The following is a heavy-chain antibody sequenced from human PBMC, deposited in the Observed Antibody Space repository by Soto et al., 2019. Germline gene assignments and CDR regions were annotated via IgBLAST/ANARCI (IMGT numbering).Heavy chain of an antibody. Sequence: PGGSLRLSCAASDFTFTNAWMNWVRQAPGKGLEYVSAITTKGDSTYYADSVRGRFSISRDNSKNTLYLQMGCLRADDMAVYYCARKNSGTYPFDFWGQGTLVTVSS. J-gene: IGHJ4*02. CDR2: ITTKGDST. D-gene: IGHD1-26*01. CDR1: DFTFTNAW. V-gene: IGHV3-64*02. CDR3: ARKNSGTYPFDF.